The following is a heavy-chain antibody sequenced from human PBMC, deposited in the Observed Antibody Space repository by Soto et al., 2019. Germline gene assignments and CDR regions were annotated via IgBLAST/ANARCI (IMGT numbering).Heavy chain of an antibody. V-gene: IGHV4-31*03. J-gene: IGHJ6*02. Sequence: PSESLALTCTVSGGSISSGGDYWSLIPQHPGKGLEWIGYIYYSGSTYYNPSLKSRVTISVDTSKNQFSLKLSSVTAADTAVYYCARDLGPSGGSYGMDVWGQGTTVTVSS. CDR3: ARDLGPSGGSYGMDV. CDR1: GGSISSGGDY. D-gene: IGHD2-15*01. CDR2: IYYSGST.